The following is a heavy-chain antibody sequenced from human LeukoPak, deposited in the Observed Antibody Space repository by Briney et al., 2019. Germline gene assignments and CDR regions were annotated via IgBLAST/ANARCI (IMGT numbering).Heavy chain of an antibody. D-gene: IGHD1-1*01. J-gene: IGHJ4*02. CDR1: GITFRSYW. CDR3: ARDPNVFEY. V-gene: IGHV3-74*01. CDR2: INGDGSST. Sequence: PGGSLRLSCAASGITFRSYWMHWVRQAPGKGLVWVSRINGDGSSTNYADSVKGRFTISRDSAKNTLYLQMNSLRAEDTAVYYCARDPNVFEYWGQGTLVTV.